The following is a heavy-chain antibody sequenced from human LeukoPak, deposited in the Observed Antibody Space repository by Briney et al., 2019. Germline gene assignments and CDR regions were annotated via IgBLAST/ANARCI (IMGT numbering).Heavy chain of an antibody. CDR3: ARGRGYNSFDY. V-gene: IGHV4-34*01. CDR2: INHSGST. CDR1: GGSFSGYY. Sequence: PSETLSLTCAVYGGSFSGYYWSWIRQPPGKGLEWIGEINHSGSTNYNPSLKSRVTISVDTSKNRFSLKLRSVTAADTAVYYCARGRGYNSFDYWGQGTLVTVSS. D-gene: IGHD5-24*01. J-gene: IGHJ4*02.